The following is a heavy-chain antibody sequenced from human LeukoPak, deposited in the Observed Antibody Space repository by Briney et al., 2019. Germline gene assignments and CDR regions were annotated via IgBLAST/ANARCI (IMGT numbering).Heavy chain of an antibody. CDR1: GGSISNGGYC. CDR2: IHYSGST. V-gene: IGHV4-31*03. D-gene: IGHD4-17*01. J-gene: IGHJ4*02. Sequence: SETLSLTCTVSGGSISNGGYCWSWIRQHPGQGLEWIGYIHYSGSTYYNPSLKSRATISVDTSRNQLSLKLSSVTAADTAVYYCARMTTVTYYFDHWGQGTLVTVSS. CDR3: ARMTTVTYYFDH.